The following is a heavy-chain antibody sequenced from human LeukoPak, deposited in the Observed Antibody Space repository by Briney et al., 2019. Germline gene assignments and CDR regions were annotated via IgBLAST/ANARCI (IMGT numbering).Heavy chain of an antibody. CDR1: GYTFTSYG. Sequence: ASVKVSCKASGYTFTSYGISWVRQAPGQGLEWMGWISAYNGNTNYAQKLQGRVTMTTDTSTSTAYMELRSLRSDDTAVYYCARGLGTMVRGVRPRLDYWGQGTLVTVSS. V-gene: IGHV1-18*01. J-gene: IGHJ4*02. CDR3: ARGLGTMVRGVRPRLDY. CDR2: ISAYNGNT. D-gene: IGHD3-10*01.